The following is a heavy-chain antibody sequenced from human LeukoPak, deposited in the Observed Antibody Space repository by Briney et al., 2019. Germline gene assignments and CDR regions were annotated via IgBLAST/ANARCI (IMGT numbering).Heavy chain of an antibody. V-gene: IGHV3-7*01. Sequence: SGGSLRLSCAASGFTFSSYWMTWVRQAPGKGLGWVANIMQDGSEKNYVDSVKGRFTISRDNAKNSLYLQMNSLRAEDTAVFYCARDNYGSGSYYTYFDYWGQGTLVTVSS. CDR3: ARDNYGSGSYYTYFDY. CDR2: IMQDGSEK. J-gene: IGHJ4*02. CDR1: GFTFSSYW. D-gene: IGHD3-10*01.